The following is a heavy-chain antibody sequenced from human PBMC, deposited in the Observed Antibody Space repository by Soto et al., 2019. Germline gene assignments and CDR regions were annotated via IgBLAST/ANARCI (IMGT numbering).Heavy chain of an antibody. CDR1: GGSFSTDY. CDR2: INPSGGT. Sequence: QVQLQQWGAGLLKPSETLSLTCAVYGGSFSTDYWSWIRQPPGKGLEWIGEINPSGGTNYNPSLKSRVTISVATSKNQFSLTLSSVTAADTAVYYCARVLAARASRDFDYWGQGTMGTVSS. J-gene: IGHJ4*02. CDR3: ARVLAARASRDFDY. D-gene: IGHD6-13*01. V-gene: IGHV4-34*01.